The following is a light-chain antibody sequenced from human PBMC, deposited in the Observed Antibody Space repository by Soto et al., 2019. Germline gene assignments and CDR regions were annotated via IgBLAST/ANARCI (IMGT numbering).Light chain of an antibody. CDR3: SSYTTHGTPVL. Sequence: QSVLTQPPSVSGAPGQRVTISCTGSSSNIGAGYDVHWYQQLPGTAPKLLIYGNSNRPSGVPDRFSGSKSGTSASLAITGLQAEDEADYYCSSYTTHGTPVLFGGGTKLTVL. CDR2: GNS. CDR1: SSNIGAGYD. J-gene: IGLJ2*01. V-gene: IGLV1-40*01.